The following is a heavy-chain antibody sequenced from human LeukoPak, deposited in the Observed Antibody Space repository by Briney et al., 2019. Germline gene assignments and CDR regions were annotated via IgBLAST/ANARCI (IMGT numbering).Heavy chain of an antibody. J-gene: IGHJ6*02. D-gene: IGHD2-2*01. CDR3: ARDQDCSSTSCYGWNYYYYGMDV. CDR2: ISSSGSTI. CDR1: GFTFSSYE. V-gene: IGHV3-48*03. Sequence: GGSLRLSCAASGFTFSSYEMNWVRQAPGKGLEWVSYISSSGSTIYYADSVKGRFTISRDNAKNSLYLQMNSLRAEDTAVYYCARDQDCSSTSCYGWNYYYYGMDVWGQGTTVTVSS.